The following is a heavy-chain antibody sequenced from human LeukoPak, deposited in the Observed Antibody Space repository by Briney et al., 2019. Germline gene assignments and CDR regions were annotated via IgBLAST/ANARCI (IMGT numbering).Heavy chain of an antibody. CDR1: GFTFSSYS. CDR2: ISSSSSYI. J-gene: IGHJ4*02. D-gene: IGHD1-26*01. V-gene: IGHV3-21*01. Sequence: GGSLRLSCAASGFTFSSYSMNWVRQAPGKGLEWVSSISSSSSYIYYADSVKGRFTISRDNAKNSLYLQMNSLRAEDTAVYYCARGKVGATSGRYDYWGQGTLVTVSS. CDR3: ARGKVGATSGRYDY.